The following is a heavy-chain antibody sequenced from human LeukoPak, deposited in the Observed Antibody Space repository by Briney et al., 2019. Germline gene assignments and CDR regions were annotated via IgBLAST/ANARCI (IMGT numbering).Heavy chain of an antibody. D-gene: IGHD1-26*01. Sequence: PSETLSLTCTVSGGSISSSSYYWGWIRQPPGKGLEWIGYIYYSGSTNYNPSLKSRVTISVDTSKNQFSLELSSVTAADTAVYYCARQAGSFAFDIWGQGTMVTVSS. CDR1: GGSISSSSYY. J-gene: IGHJ3*02. CDR2: IYYSGST. CDR3: ARQAGSFAFDI. V-gene: IGHV4-61*05.